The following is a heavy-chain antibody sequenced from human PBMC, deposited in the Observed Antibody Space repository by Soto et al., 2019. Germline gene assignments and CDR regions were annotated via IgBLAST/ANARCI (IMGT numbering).Heavy chain of an antibody. J-gene: IGHJ4*02. V-gene: IGHV4-34*01. Sequence: SETLSLTCAVYGGSFSGYYWSWIRQHPGKGLEWIGEINHSGSTNYNPSLKSRVTISVDTSKNQFSLKLSSVTAADTAVYYCARGKSMITFGGVIVIARPYYFDYWGQGTLVTVSS. CDR1: GGSFSGYY. D-gene: IGHD3-16*02. CDR2: INHSGST. CDR3: ARGKSMITFGGVIVIARPYYFDY.